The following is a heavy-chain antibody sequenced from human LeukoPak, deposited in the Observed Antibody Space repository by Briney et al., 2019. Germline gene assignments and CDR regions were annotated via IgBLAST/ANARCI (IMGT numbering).Heavy chain of an antibody. CDR1: GGFISCYY. V-gene: IGHV4-59*12. Sequence: SETMSLTCSASGGFISCYYWSWIRQPPGKGQEWIGYIYYSGSTNYNPSLQSRVTISVDTSKNKFSLKLRSVTAADTAVYFCAREASRAGTYYFDYWGQGTLLTVSS. CDR2: IYYSGST. D-gene: IGHD3-10*01. J-gene: IGHJ4*02. CDR3: AREASRAGTYYFDY.